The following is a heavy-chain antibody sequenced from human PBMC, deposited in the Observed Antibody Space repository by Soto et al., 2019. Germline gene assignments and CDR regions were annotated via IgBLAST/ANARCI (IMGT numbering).Heavy chain of an antibody. CDR3: AFLSQIDYYYYYMDV. CDR2: MNPNSGNT. Sequence: QVQLVQSGAEVKKPGASVKVSCKASGYTFTSYDINWVRQATGQGLEWMGWMNPNSGNTGYAQKFQGRVTMTRNTCTSTAYMELGSLRSEDTAVYYCAFLSQIDYYYYYMDVWGKGTTVTVSS. J-gene: IGHJ6*03. V-gene: IGHV1-8*01. CDR1: GYTFTSYD.